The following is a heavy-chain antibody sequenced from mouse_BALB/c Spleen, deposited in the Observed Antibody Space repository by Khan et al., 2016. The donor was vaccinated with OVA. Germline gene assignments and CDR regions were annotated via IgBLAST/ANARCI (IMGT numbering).Heavy chain of an antibody. CDR2: IYPEGSYT. CDR1: GYTFTNYW. D-gene: IGHD2-2*01. J-gene: IGHJ1*01. V-gene: IGHV1-63*02. Sequence: QVQLQQSGAELVRPGTSVKMSCKAVGYTFTNYWIGWIKQRPGHGLEWIGDIYPEGSYTKYNEKFKGKATLTADTSSSTAYMQLSSLTSEDSAIYYCAKGGYDGSDVWGAGTTVTVSS. CDR3: AKGGYDGSDV.